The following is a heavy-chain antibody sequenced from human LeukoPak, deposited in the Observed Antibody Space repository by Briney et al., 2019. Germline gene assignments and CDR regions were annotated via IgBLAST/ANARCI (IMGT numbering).Heavy chain of an antibody. CDR1: GLTFSTYS. V-gene: IGHV3-48*04. CDR3: ARRRIAVAGTNFDY. Sequence: GGSLRLSCGASGLTFSTYSMSWIRQAPGQGLEWVSYISSSGSTIYYADSVKGRFTISRDNAKNSLYLQMNSLRAEDTAVYYCARRRIAVAGTNFDYWGQGTLVTVSS. CDR2: ISSSGSTI. D-gene: IGHD6-19*01. J-gene: IGHJ4*02.